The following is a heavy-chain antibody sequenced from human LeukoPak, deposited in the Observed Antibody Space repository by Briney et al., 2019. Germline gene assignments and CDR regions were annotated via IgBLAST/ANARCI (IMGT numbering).Heavy chain of an antibody. D-gene: IGHD6-13*01. J-gene: IGHJ4*02. CDR1: GYSFTSYW. Sequence: GESLQISCKGSGYSFTSYWITWVRQMPGKGLEWMGIIYPGDSDTRHSPSFQGHVTISADKSINTAYLQWSSLKASDTAMYYCARRVAAAETFDFWGQGTQVTVSS. V-gene: IGHV5-51*01. CDR2: IYPGDSDT. CDR3: ARRVAAAETFDF.